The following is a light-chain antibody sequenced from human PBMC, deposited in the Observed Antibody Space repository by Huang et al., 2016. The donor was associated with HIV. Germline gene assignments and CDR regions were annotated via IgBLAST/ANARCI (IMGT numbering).Light chain of an antibody. V-gene: IGKV1-39*01. CDR1: QSINSY. J-gene: IGKJ2*01. CDR2: AAT. CDR3: QQTYITPLT. Sequence: DIQMTQSPSSLSASVGDRVTITCRASQSINSYLNWYQQKPETAPKVLIYAATSLQSGVPSRFSGSGAGTDFTLTINNLQPEDSATYYCQQTYITPLTFGQGTKLEIK.